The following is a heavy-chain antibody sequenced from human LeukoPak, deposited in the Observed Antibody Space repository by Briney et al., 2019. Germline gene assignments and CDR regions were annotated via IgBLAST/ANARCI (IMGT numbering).Heavy chain of an antibody. D-gene: IGHD3-3*01. CDR3: ARAFSGFWEFDF. Sequence: SETLSLTCAVSGASFSSYSWNWIRQLPGAGLEWIAEINFTGNIETGTTSYSPSLKSRVTISADTSTNQLSLHLRSATVADTGVYFCARAFSGFWEFDFWGQGTLVTVSS. J-gene: IGHJ4*02. CDR2: INFTGNIETGTT. CDR1: GASFSSYS. V-gene: IGHV4-34*12.